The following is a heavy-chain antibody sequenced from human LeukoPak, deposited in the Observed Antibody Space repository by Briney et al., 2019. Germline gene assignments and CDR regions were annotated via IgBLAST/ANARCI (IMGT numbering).Heavy chain of an antibody. Sequence: PGGSLRLSCAASGFTFSSYAMSWVRQAPGKGLEWVSTISGGGGSTYYADSVNGRFTISRDNSKNTLYLQMNSLRAEDTAVYYCAKGAVRGIIITYFDYWGQGTLVTVSS. D-gene: IGHD3-10*01. CDR3: AKGAVRGIIITYFDY. CDR2: ISGGGGST. J-gene: IGHJ4*02. CDR1: GFTFSSYA. V-gene: IGHV3-23*01.